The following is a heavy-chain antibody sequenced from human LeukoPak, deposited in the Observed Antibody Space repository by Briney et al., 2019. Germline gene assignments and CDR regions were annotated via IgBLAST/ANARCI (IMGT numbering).Heavy chain of an antibody. CDR2: ISGSGGST. Sequence: PGGSLRLSCAASGFTFSSYAMSWVRQAPGKGLEWVSAISGSGGSTYYADSVRGRFTISRDNSKNTLYLQMNSLRAEDTAVYYCAKPQYYYDSSGYGAFDIWGQGTMVTVSS. CDR3: AKPQYYYDSSGYGAFDI. CDR1: GFTFSSYA. D-gene: IGHD3-22*01. J-gene: IGHJ3*02. V-gene: IGHV3-23*01.